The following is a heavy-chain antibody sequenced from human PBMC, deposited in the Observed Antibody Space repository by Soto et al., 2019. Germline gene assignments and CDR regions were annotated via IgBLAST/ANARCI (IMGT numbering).Heavy chain of an antibody. CDR2: INAGNGNT. J-gene: IGHJ3*02. D-gene: IGHD6-19*01. V-gene: IGHV1-3*01. CDR3: ARAAVAVTRYAFDI. Sequence: ASVKVSCRASGYTFTSYAMHCVRQAPGQRLEWMGWINAGNGNTKYSQKFQGRVTITRDTSARTAYMELSSLRSEDTAFYYCARAAVAVTRYAFDIWGQGTMVTVSS. CDR1: GYTFTSYA.